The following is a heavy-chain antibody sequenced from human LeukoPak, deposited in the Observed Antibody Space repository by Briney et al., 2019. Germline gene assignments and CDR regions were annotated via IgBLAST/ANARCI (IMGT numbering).Heavy chain of an antibody. CDR1: GGSFSGYY. D-gene: IGHD3-3*01. V-gene: IGHV4-34*01. CDR3: ARGSDFWSGYSDYYYYYYYMDV. CDR2: INHSGST. Sequence: SETLSLTCAVYGGSFSGYYWSWIRQPPGKGLEWIGEINHSGSTNYNPSLKSRVTISVDTSKNQFSLKLSSVTAADTAVYYCARGSDFWSGYSDYYYYYYYMDVWGKGTTVTVSS. J-gene: IGHJ6*03.